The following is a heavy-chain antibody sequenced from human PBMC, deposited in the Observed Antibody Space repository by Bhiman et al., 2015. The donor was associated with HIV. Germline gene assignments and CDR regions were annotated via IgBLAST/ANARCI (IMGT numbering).Heavy chain of an antibody. CDR3: ARDRIGGIAARWGYETLSD. D-gene: IGHD6-6*01. CDR2: ISYDASNK. V-gene: IGHV3-30*04. Sequence: QVQLVESGGGVVQPGRSLRLSCAASGFTFSSYVMHWVRQAPGRGLEWVAVISYDASNKYYADSVKGRFTISRDISKSTLYLQMNSLRTEDTAVYYCARDRIGGIAARWGYETLSDWGQGILVTVSS. J-gene: IGHJ4*02. CDR1: GFTFSSYV.